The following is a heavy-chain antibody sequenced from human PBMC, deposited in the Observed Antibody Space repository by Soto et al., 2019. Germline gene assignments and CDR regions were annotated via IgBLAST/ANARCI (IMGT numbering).Heavy chain of an antibody. CDR3: AKDRATVVPAAINSMDV. Sequence: QVQLVESGGGVVQPGRSLRLSCAASGFTFSSYGMHWVRQAPGKGLEWVAVISYDGSNKYYADSVKGRFTMSRDNSKNTLYLQMNSLRAEDTAVYYCAKDRATVVPAAINSMDVWGKGTTVTVSS. V-gene: IGHV3-30*18. CDR2: ISYDGSNK. D-gene: IGHD2-2*02. CDR1: GFTFSSYG. J-gene: IGHJ6*03.